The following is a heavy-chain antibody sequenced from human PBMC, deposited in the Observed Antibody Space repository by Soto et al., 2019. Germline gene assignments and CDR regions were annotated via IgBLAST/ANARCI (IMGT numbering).Heavy chain of an antibody. V-gene: IGHV1-3*01. CDR3: ARSSRIDIAVAGTGLTFFDY. J-gene: IGHJ4*02. CDR1: GYTFTSYA. D-gene: IGHD6-19*01. CDR2: INAGNGNT. Sequence: GASVKVSCKSSGYTFTSYAMHCVRQAPGQRLEWMGWINAGNGNTKYSQKFQGRVTITRDTSASTAYMELSSLRSEDTAVYYCARSSRIDIAVAGTGLTFFDYWGQGTLVTVSS.